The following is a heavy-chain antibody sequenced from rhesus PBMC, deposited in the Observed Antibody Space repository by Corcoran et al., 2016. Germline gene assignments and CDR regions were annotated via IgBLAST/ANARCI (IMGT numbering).Heavy chain of an antibody. V-gene: IGHV4-173*01. Sequence: QLQLQESGPGLVKPSETLSLTCAVSGGSISSNYWSWIRQPPGKGLGWIGRISGSSGSTDYNPSLKSRVTISTDTSKNQFSLKLSSVTDADTAVYYCARIASSWSNFDYWGQGVLVTVSS. J-gene: IGHJ4*01. D-gene: IGHD6-13*01. CDR3: ARIASSWSNFDY. CDR1: GGSISSNY. CDR2: ISGSSGST.